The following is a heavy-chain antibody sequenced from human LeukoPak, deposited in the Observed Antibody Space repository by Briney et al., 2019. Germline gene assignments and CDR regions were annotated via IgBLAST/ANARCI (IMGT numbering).Heavy chain of an antibody. CDR2: ISSSSSYI. CDR1: GFTFSSYS. CDR3: ARDRGSGWTQKVTSFGY. D-gene: IGHD6-19*01. J-gene: IGHJ4*02. V-gene: IGHV3-21*01. Sequence: KPGGSLRLSCAASGFTFSSYSMNWVRQAPGKGLEWVSSISSSSSYIYYADSVKGRFTISRDNAKNSLYLQMNSLRAEDTAVYYCARDRGSGWTQKVTSFGYWGQGTLVTVSS.